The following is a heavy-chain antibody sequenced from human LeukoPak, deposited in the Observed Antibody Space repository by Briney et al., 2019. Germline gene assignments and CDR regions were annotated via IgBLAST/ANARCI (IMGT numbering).Heavy chain of an antibody. Sequence: SETLSLTCTVSGGAIRSYSWGWIRQPPGKGLEWMGSIYYSGSTNYNPSLKSRVNISVDTSKNPFSLKLSSVPAADTAVYYCAREGHSSMYYWGQGTLGTVSS. CDR3: AREGHSSMYY. CDR2: IYYSGST. J-gene: IGHJ4*02. V-gene: IGHV4-59*01. CDR1: GGAIRSYS. D-gene: IGHD6-19*01.